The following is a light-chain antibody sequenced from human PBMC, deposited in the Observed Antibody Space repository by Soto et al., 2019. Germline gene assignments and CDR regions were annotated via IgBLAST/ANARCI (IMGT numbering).Light chain of an antibody. J-gene: IGKJ4*01. V-gene: IGKV1-39*01. Sequence: DIQMTQSPSSLSASVADRVTITCLASQSISSYLNWYQQKPGKAPKLLIYAASSLQSGVPSRFSGSGSGTDFTLTISSLQPEDFAVYYCQQYNNWPPRLTFGGGTKVDIK. CDR3: QQYNNWPPRLT. CDR2: AAS. CDR1: QSISSY.